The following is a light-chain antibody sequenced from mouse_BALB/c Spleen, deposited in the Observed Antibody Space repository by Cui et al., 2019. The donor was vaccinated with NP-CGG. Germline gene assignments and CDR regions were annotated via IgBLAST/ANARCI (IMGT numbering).Light chain of an antibody. Sequence: QESAITTSLGETVTLTCRSSTGAVTTRNYANWVQEKPDHLFTGLIGGTNNRAPGVPARFSGSLIGDKAALTITGAQTEDEAIYFCALWYSNHWVFGGGTKLTVL. CDR2: GTN. J-gene: IGLJ1*01. CDR3: ALWYSNHWV. CDR1: TGAVTTRNY. V-gene: IGLV1*01.